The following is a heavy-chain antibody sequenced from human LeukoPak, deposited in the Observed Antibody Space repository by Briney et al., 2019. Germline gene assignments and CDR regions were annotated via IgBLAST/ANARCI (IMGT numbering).Heavy chain of an antibody. CDR2: IYYSGST. V-gene: IGHV4-59*12. D-gene: IGHD4-23*01. CDR3: AREWEDYGGNPDAFDI. J-gene: IGHJ3*02. Sequence: SETLSLTCTVSGGSISSYYWSWIRQPPGKGLEWIGYIYYSGSTNYNPSLKSRVTISVDTSKNQFSLKLSSVTAADTAVYYCAREWEDYGGNPDAFDIWGQGTMVTVSS. CDR1: GGSISSYY.